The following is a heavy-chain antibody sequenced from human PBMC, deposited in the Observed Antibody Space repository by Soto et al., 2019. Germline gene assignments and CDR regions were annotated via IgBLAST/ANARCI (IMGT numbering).Heavy chain of an antibody. CDR2: ISFDGSKK. D-gene: IGHD6-6*01. CDR3: AKYSASSKNSYDMDV. Sequence: GGSLRISCAAAGFTVSDYGMHWVSQAPGKGLEWVAVISFDGSKKYYAESVKGRFTISRDDSKNTLYLQMNSLRGEDTAVCYCAKYSASSKNSYDMDVWGQGTTVTVSS. J-gene: IGHJ6*02. CDR1: GFTVSDYG. V-gene: IGHV3-30*18.